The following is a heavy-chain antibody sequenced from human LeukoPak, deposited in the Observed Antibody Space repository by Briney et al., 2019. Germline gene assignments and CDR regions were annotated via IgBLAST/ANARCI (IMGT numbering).Heavy chain of an antibody. D-gene: IGHD3-10*01. CDR2: INGDGTTT. V-gene: IGHV3-74*01. Sequence: PGGSLSLSCAASGFIFTDYWIHWVRHTPGKGLVWVPRINGDGTTTGYADSVRGRFPIPRDNAKNTLYLQMNNLRAEGTAVYYCARAGFGVDYWGQGTLVTV. CDR3: ARAGFGVDY. CDR1: GFIFTDYW. J-gene: IGHJ4*02.